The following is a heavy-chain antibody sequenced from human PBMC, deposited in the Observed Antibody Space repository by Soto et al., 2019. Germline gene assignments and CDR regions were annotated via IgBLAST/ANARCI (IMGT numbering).Heavy chain of an antibody. D-gene: IGHD6-6*01. V-gene: IGHV3-64*01. CDR2: IGSNGVGT. CDR1: GFTLSGYA. J-gene: IGHJ6*03. CDR3: ARRARPDFYYMDV. Sequence: EVQLAESGGGLAQPGGSLRLSCAASGFTLSGYAMDWVRQAPEKGLEYVSGIGSNGVGTYYANSVQGRFTISRDNSKNTVYLQMGSLRLEDIAVYYCARRARPDFYYMDVWGKGTTVTVSS.